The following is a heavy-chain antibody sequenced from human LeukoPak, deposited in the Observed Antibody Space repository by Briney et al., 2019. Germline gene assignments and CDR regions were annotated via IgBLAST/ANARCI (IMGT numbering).Heavy chain of an antibody. Sequence: PSETLSLTCAVYGGSFSDYNWSWIRQPPGKGLEWIGEINHSGSTNYNPSLKSRVTISVDTSKNQFSLKLSSVTAADTAVFYCARRRRVGVARHSGWKYFDYWGQGTLVTVSS. D-gene: IGHD1-26*01. V-gene: IGHV4-34*01. CDR1: GGSFSDYN. CDR3: ARRRRVGVARHSGWKYFDY. J-gene: IGHJ4*02. CDR2: INHSGST.